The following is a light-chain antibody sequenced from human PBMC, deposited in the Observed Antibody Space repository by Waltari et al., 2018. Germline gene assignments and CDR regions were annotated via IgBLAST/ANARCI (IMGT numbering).Light chain of an antibody. CDR1: LSVSSY. CDR3: QQRSNWPPLFT. CDR2: DAS. Sequence: EIVLTQSPATLSLSPGERATLSCRASLSVSSYLAGYQQKPGQAPRLLIYDASNRATGIPARFSGSGSGTDFTLTSSSLEPEDFAVYYCQQRSNWPPLFTFGPGTKVDIK. J-gene: IGKJ3*01. V-gene: IGKV3-11*01.